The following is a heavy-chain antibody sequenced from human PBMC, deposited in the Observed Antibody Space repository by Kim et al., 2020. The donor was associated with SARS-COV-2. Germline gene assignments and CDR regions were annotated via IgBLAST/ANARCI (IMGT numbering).Heavy chain of an antibody. CDR2: ISYDGSNK. V-gene: IGHV3-30*18. D-gene: IGHD6-13*01. CDR3: AKGRSGGRGGYSSSWPDAFDI. Sequence: GGSLRLSCAASGFTFSSYGMHWVRQAPGKGLEWVAVISYDGSNKYYADSVKGRFTISRDNSKNTLYLQMNSLRAEDTAVYYCAKGRSGGRGGYSSSWPDAFDIWGQGTMVTVSS. CDR1: GFTFSSYG. J-gene: IGHJ3*02.